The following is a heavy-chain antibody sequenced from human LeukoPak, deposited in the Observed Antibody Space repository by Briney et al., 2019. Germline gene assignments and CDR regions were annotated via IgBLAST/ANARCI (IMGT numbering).Heavy chain of an antibody. CDR1: GFTFSSYA. J-gene: IGHJ4*02. V-gene: IGHV3-23*01. CDR3: AKGSYCSSTSCYFVGSIDY. CDR2: ISGSGGST. Sequence: AGGSLRLSCAASGFTFSSYAMSRVRQAPGKGLEWVSAISGSGGSTYYADSVKGRFTISRDNSKNTLYLQMNSLRAEDTAVYYCAKGSYCSSTSCYFVGSIDYWGQGTLVTVSS. D-gene: IGHD2-2*01.